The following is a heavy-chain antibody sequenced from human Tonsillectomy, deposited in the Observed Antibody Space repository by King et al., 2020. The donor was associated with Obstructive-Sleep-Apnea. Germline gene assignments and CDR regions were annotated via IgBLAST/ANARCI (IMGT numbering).Heavy chain of an antibody. Sequence: QLVQSGGGLVQPGGSLRLSCAASGFTFNTYSMNWVRQAPGKGLEWVSYISSSSTSIYYANSVRGRFTISRDNANNSLYLQMNSLRVEDTAVYFCAADRMFSSPADYWGQGTLVTVSS. CDR2: ISSSSTSI. D-gene: IGHD3-10*02. V-gene: IGHV3-48*04. CDR1: GFTFNTYS. CDR3: AADRMFSSPADY. J-gene: IGHJ4*02.